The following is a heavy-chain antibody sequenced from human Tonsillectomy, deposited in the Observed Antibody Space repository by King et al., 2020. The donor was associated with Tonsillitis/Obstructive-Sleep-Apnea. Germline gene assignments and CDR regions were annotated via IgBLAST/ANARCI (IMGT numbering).Heavy chain of an antibody. CDR1: GGSISSSSYY. CDR3: ARLHHYYDSSGYYQFDS. V-gene: IGHV4-39*01. J-gene: IGHJ4*02. D-gene: IGHD3-22*01. Sequence: VQLQESGPGLVKPSETLSLTCTVSGGSISSSSYYWGWIRQPPGKGLEWIGSMYYSGRTYYNPSLKSRVTISADTSKNQFSLKLSSVTAADTAVYYCARLHHYYDSSGYYQFDSWGQGNLVTVSS. CDR2: MYYSGRT.